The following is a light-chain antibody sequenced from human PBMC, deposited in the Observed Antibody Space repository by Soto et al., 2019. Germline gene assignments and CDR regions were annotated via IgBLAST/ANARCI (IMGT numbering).Light chain of an antibody. CDR3: SSYSTSYFYF. CDR2: EVS. CDR1: SSDVGGYKY. V-gene: IGLV2-14*01. J-gene: IGLJ1*01. Sequence: QSALTQPASVSGSPGQSITISCTGTSSDVGGYKYVSWYQQHPDKAPKLIIFEVSNRPSGISSRFSGSKSGNTASLTISGLQAEDEADYYCSSYSTSYFYFFGSGTKLTVL.